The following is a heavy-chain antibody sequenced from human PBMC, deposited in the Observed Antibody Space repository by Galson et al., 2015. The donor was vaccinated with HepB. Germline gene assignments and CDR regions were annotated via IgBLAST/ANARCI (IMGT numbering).Heavy chain of an antibody. CDR2: IWYDGTNK. D-gene: IGHD6-13*01. V-gene: IGHV3-33*08. CDR1: GLTLSSFG. J-gene: IGHJ4*02. CDR3: ASEYSTSWNYHFDY. Sequence: SLRLSCAASGLTLSSFGMHWVRQAPGKGLEWVAVIWYDGTNKYYADSVKGRFTISRDNSKNTLYLQRNSLRAEDTAVYYCASEYSTSWNYHFDYWGQGTLVTVSS.